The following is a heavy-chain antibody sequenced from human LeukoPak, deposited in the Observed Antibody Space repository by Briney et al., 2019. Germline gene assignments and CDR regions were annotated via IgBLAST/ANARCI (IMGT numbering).Heavy chain of an antibody. D-gene: IGHD3-3*01. Sequence: GGSLRLSSAASGFTFSSYAMSWVRQAPGKGLEWVSAISGSGGSTYYADSVKGRFTISRDNSKNTLYLQMNSLRAEDTAVYYCAKCTPLHYDFWSGYLDYWGQGTLVTVSS. V-gene: IGHV3-23*01. CDR1: GFTFSSYA. J-gene: IGHJ4*02. CDR2: ISGSGGST. CDR3: AKCTPLHYDFWSGYLDY.